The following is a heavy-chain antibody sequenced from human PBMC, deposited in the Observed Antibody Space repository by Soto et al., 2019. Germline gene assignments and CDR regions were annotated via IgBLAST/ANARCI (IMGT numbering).Heavy chain of an antibody. CDR2: INPILSMS. CDR1: GDTFTFYS. Sequence: QVQLVQSGAEVKKPGSSVRVSCKASGDTFTFYSINWVRQAPGLGLEWMGRINPILSMSNYAQRFQGRVTMTEDKSKSTAYMELSSLRSEDTAMYYCASSYGSGYRAFDYWGQGALVTVSS. D-gene: IGHD3-10*01. J-gene: IGHJ4*02. V-gene: IGHV1-69*02. CDR3: ASSYGSGYRAFDY.